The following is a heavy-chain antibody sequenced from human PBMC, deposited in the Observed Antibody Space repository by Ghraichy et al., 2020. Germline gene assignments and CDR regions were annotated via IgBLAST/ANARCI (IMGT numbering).Heavy chain of an antibody. V-gene: IGHV3-49*04. CDR3: TRDLTIPATTGGMDV. D-gene: IGHD1-26*01. J-gene: IGHJ6*02. CDR2: IRSKAYGGTT. Sequence: SLRLSCTASGFTLGDYATSWVRQAPGKGLEWGGFIRSKAYGGTTDYAASVKGRFTISRDESKTIAYLQMNSLKTEDTAVYYCTRDLTIPATTGGMDVWGQGTTVTVSS. CDR1: GFTLGDYA.